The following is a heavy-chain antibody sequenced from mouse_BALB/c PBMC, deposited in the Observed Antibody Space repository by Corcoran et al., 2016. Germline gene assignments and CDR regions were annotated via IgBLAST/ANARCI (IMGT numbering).Heavy chain of an antibody. J-gene: IGHJ3*01. CDR2: IDPANGNT. V-gene: IGHV14-3*02. CDR3: ARATATAY. D-gene: IGHD1-2*01. CDR1: VFNIKDTY. Sequence: EVQLQQSGAELVKPGAAVKLSCTASVFNIKDTYMHWVKQRPEQGLEWIGRIDPANGNTKYDPKFQGKATITADTSSNTAYLQLSSRTSEDTAVYYCARATATAYWGQGTLVTVSA.